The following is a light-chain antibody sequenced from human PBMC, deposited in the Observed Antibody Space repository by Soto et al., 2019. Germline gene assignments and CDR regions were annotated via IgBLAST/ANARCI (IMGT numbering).Light chain of an antibody. CDR2: EVS. CDR1: SSDVGGYNF. Sequence: QSAPTQPPSASGSPGQSVTISCIGTSSDVGGYNFVSWYQQHPGKAPKLMIYEVSERPSGVPDRFSGSKSGNTASLTVSGLQAEDEADYYCSSYAGSNIVVFGGGTKLTVL. V-gene: IGLV2-8*01. J-gene: IGLJ2*01. CDR3: SSYAGSNIVV.